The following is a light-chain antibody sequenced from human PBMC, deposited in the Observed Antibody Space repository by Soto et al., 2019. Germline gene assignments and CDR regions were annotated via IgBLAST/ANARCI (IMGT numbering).Light chain of an antibody. CDR1: QSISSW. CDR2: TGS. Sequence: DIQMTHSPCTRSASVLGIVGMGLLASQSISSWLAWYQQKPGKAPNLLIYTGSSLQSGVPSRFSGSGYGTDFTLTINSLQPEDFATYYCQQAASFPITFGKGTRLEIK. V-gene: IGKV1-12*01. J-gene: IGKJ5*01. CDR3: QQAASFPIT.